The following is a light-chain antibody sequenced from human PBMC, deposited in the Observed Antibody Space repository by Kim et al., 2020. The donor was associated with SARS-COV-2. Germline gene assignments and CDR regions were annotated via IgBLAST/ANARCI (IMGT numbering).Light chain of an antibody. CDR3: TSYTRSDTWV. CDR1: SRDFGAYNL. CDR2: DVS. Sequence: GQAVPISCTGTSRDFGAYNLVSWYQQHPGKAPKFMIHDVSQRPSGVSNRFSGSKSGNTASLTISGLQAEDEADYYCTSYTRSDTWVFGGGTQLTVL. V-gene: IGLV2-14*03. J-gene: IGLJ3*02.